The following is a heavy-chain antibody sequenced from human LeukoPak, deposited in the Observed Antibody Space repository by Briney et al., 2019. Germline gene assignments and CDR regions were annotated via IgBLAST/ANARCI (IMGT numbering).Heavy chain of an antibody. D-gene: IGHD6-6*01. CDR2: ISWNSGNI. CDR3: TKDRGKYSSSSGLDY. V-gene: IGHV3-9*03. CDR1: GFTYDDYA. J-gene: IGHJ4*02. Sequence: GGSLRLSCVASGFTYDDYAMHWVRQAPGKGLEWVSSISWNSGNIGYADSVKGRFTISRDNAKNSLYLQMNSLRAEDMALYYCTKDRGKYSSSSGLDYWGQGTLVTVSS.